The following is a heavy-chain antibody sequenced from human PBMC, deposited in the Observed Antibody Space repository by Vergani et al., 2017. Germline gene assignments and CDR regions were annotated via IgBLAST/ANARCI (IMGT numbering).Heavy chain of an antibody. V-gene: IGHV3-7*04. CDR1: GFTFSSYW. CDR3: ARVVGSSWSGGWFDP. CDR2: IKQDGSEK. Sequence: VQLVESGGGLVKPGGSLRLSCAASGFTFSSYWMSWVRQAPGKGLEWVANIKQDGSEKYYVDSVKGRFTISRDNAKNALYLHMNSLRAEDTAVYYCARVVGSSWSGGWFDPWGQGTLVTVSS. J-gene: IGHJ5*02. D-gene: IGHD6-13*01.